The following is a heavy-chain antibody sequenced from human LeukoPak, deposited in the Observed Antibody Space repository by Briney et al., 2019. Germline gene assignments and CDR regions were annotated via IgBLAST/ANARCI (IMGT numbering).Heavy chain of an antibody. J-gene: IGHJ4*02. CDR3: GRKGGRITVAGGPGY. Sequence: GSLRPSCEASGFIFSNYGMYWGRQAPGKGLEWVALIWYDGQTKFYADSVKGRFTISRDNSGNTLFLHMTSLRVEDTAVYYCGRKGGRITVAGGPGYWGQGALVTVPS. CDR1: GFIFSNYG. CDR2: IWYDGQTK. V-gene: IGHV3-33*01. D-gene: IGHD6-19*01.